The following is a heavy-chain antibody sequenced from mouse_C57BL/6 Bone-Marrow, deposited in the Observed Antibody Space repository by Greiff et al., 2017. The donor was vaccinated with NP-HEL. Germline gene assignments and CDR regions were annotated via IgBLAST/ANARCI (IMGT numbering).Heavy chain of an antibody. CDR3: TTWRLGRGFAY. CDR1: GFNIKDDY. D-gene: IGHD4-1*01. CDR2: IDPENGDT. Sequence: EVQLQQSGAEPVRPGASVKLSCTASGFNIKDDYMHWVKQRPEQGLEWIGWIDPENGDTEYASKFQGKATITADTSSNTAYLQLSSLTSEDTAVYYCTTWRLGRGFAYWGQGTLVTVSA. V-gene: IGHV14-4*01. J-gene: IGHJ3*01.